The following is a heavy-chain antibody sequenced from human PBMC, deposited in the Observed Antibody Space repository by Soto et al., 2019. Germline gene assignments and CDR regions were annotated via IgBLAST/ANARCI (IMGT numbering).Heavy chain of an antibody. Sequence: SETLSLTSTVSGGSMNSAYWSWIRQPPGKGLEWIGYVYYSGSTNYNPFFKSRVTISVDTSKNQFSLKLTSVTAADTAVYYCARHPLNGQAAPVWWGQGTPVTVSS. J-gene: IGHJ4*02. D-gene: IGHD2-8*01. CDR1: GGSMNSAY. V-gene: IGHV4-59*08. CDR3: ARHPLNGQAAPVW. CDR2: VYYSGST.